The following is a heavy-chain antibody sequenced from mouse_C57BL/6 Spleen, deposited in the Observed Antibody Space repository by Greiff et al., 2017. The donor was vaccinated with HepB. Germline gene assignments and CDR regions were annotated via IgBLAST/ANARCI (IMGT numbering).Heavy chain of an antibody. D-gene: IGHD1-1*01. V-gene: IGHV1-55*01. Sequence: QVQLQQPGAELVKPGASVKMSCKASGYTFTSYWITWVKQRPGQGLEWIGDIYPGSGSTNYNEKFKSKATLTVDTSSSTAYMQLSSLTSEASAVYYCARATVVAVDCWGKGTTLTVSS. CDR3: ARATVVAVDC. J-gene: IGHJ2*01. CDR2: IYPGSGST. CDR1: GYTFTSYW.